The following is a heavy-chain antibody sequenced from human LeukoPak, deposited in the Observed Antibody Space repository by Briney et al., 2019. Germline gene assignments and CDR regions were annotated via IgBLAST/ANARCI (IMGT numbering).Heavy chain of an antibody. CDR2: IKSKTDGGTT. CDR3: AYYYDSSAYQNVDY. D-gene: IGHD3-22*01. Sequence: PGGSLRLSCAASGFTFSNAWMSWVRQAPGKGLEWVGRIKSKTDGGTTDYTAPVKGRFSISRDDSKNTLFLQMNSLKSEDTAVYYCAYYYDSSAYQNVDYWGQGTQVTVSS. J-gene: IGHJ4*02. CDR1: GFTFSNAW. V-gene: IGHV3-15*01.